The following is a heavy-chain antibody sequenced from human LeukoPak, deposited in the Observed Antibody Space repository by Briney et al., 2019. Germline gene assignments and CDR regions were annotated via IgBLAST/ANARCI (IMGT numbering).Heavy chain of an antibody. J-gene: IGHJ4*02. D-gene: IGHD5-18*01. Sequence: PSETLSLTCAVYGGSFSGYYWSWIRQPPGKGLEWIGEINHSGSTNYNPSLKSRVTISVDTSKNQFSLKLSSVTAADTAVYYCARLDVDTAMVSYWGQGTLVTVSS. CDR1: GGSFSGYY. V-gene: IGHV4-34*01. CDR2: INHSGST. CDR3: ARLDVDTAMVSY.